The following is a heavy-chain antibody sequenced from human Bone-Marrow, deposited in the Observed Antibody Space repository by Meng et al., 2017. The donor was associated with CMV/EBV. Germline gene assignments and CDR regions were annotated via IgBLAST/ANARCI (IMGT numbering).Heavy chain of an antibody. CDR2: IYWNDDK. CDR1: GFSLSTSGVG. D-gene: IGHD5-18*01. V-gene: IGHV2-5*01. Sequence: SGPTPVKPTQTLTLTCTFSGFSLSTSGVGVGWIRQPPGKALEWLALIYWNDDKRYSPSLKSRLTITKDTSKNQVVLTMTNMDPVDTATYYCAHETKDYSYGLYWGQGTLVTVSS. CDR3: AHETKDYSYGLY. J-gene: IGHJ4*02.